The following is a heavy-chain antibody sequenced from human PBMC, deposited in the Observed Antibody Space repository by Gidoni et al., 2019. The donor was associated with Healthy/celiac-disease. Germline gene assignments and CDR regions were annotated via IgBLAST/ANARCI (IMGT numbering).Heavy chain of an antibody. J-gene: IGHJ4*02. Sequence: EVQLVESGGGLVQPGGSLRLSCAASGFPFSSYWMSWVRQAPGKGLEWVANRKQDGSEKYYVDSVKGRFTISRDNAKNPLYLQMNSLRAEDTAVYYCARGPLYRKDPFDYWGQGTMVTVSS. D-gene: IGHD1-26*01. CDR3: ARGPLYRKDPFDY. CDR2: RKQDGSEK. CDR1: GFPFSSYW. V-gene: IGHV3-7*01.